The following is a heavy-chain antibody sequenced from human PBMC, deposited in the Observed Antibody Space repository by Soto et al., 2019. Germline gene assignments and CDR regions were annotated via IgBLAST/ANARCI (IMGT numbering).Heavy chain of an antibody. Sequence: SETLSLNCTFSGSSIGTYCWSWTRQSPGKGLEWIGYIYDRGTTDYNPSLKSRVTMSVDTSKSQFSLHLNSVTTADTAVYYCAFSWNALAVTTFDYRGQGIQVT. CDR1: GSSIGTYC. CDR2: IYDRGTT. CDR3: AFSWNALAVTTFDY. V-gene: IGHV4-59*01. J-gene: IGHJ4*02. D-gene: IGHD4-17*01.